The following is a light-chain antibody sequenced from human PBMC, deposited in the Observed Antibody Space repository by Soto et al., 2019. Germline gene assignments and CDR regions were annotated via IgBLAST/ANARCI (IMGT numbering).Light chain of an antibody. J-gene: IGKJ5*01. CDR3: QQRSSWPIT. CDR2: DAS. V-gene: IGKV3-11*01. CDR1: QSVTSY. Sequence: EIALTQPPATLSLSPVARAILSRRASQSVTSYLAWYQQRPGQAPRLLINDASRRATGIPDRFSGSGSGADFTLTISSLEPEDFAVYYCQQRSSWPITFGQGTRLEIK.